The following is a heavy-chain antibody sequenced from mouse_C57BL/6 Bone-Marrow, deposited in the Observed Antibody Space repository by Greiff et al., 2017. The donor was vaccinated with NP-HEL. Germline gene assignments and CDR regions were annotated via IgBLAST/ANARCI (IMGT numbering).Heavy chain of an antibody. CDR1: GFTFSSYA. CDR3: TRALYYGSRRWYFDV. V-gene: IGHV5-9-1*02. J-gene: IGHJ1*03. Sequence: EVQGVESGEGLVKPGGSLKLSCAASGFTFSSYAMSWVRQTPEKRLEWVAYISSGGDYIYYADTVKGRFTISRDNARNTLYLQMSSLKSEDTAMYYCTRALYYGSRRWYFDVWGTGTTVTVSS. CDR2: ISSGGDYI. D-gene: IGHD1-1*01.